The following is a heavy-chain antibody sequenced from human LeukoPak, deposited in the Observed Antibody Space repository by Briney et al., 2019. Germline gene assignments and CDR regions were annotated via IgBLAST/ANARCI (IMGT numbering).Heavy chain of an antibody. V-gene: IGHV4-39*02. D-gene: IGHD1-26*01. CDR2: IYYSGNT. Sequence: SETLSLTCTVSGGSISNSPYYWGWIRQPPGKGLEWIGNIYYSGNTYYNPSLKSRVTISVDTSKNQFSLKLSSVTAANTAVYYCARDSLGAGTVGATSGYWGQGTLVTVSS. CDR1: GGSISNSPYY. CDR3: ARDSLGAGTVGATSGY. J-gene: IGHJ4*02.